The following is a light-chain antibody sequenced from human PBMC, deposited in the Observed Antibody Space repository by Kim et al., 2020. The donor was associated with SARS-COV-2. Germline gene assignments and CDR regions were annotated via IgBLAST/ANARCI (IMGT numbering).Light chain of an antibody. CDR1: QAISSY. V-gene: IGKV1-27*01. CDR3: QKYNDAPMT. Sequence: DIQMTQSPSALSACIGDRVTITCRASQAISSYVAWYQHKSGQVPKLLISASSTLQSGVPSRFSGSGSGTDFTLTISSLQPEDVASYYCQKYNDAPMTFGQGTRLEIK. CDR2: ASS. J-gene: IGKJ5*01.